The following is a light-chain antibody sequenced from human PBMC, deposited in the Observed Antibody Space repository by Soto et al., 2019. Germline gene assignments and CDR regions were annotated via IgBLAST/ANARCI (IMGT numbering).Light chain of an antibody. Sequence: EVVMMQSPATLSVSPGEGATLSFRASQGIGDTLAWYQHKPGQTPRLLIYDTSTRVTGIPATFSGSGSGTEFTLTISSLQSEDFAIYYCQQYNNWPAITFGQGTRLEIK. V-gene: IGKV3D-15*01. CDR3: QQYNNWPAIT. CDR1: QGIGDT. CDR2: DTS. J-gene: IGKJ5*01.